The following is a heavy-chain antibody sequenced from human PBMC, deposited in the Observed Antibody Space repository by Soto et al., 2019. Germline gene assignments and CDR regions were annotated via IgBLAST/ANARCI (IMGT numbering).Heavy chain of an antibody. CDR2: IKQDGGEI. Sequence: GGSLRLSCVGSGFTFSSYWMSWVRQAPGKELEWVANIKQDGGEIYYVDSVKGRFTISRDNARNSLHLQMNSLRAEDTAVYYCERDKIVGATYFDSWGQGTLVTVSS. V-gene: IGHV3-7*03. D-gene: IGHD1-26*01. J-gene: IGHJ4*02. CDR3: ERDKIVGATYFDS. CDR1: GFTFSSYW.